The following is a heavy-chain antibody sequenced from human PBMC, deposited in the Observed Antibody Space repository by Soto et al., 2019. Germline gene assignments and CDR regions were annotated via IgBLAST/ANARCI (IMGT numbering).Heavy chain of an antibody. V-gene: IGHV4-39*01. CDR2: IYYSGST. J-gene: IGHJ4*02. CDR3: ARLIVVVTAMATPYHFDY. D-gene: IGHD2-21*02. CDR1: GGSISSSNYY. Sequence: SETLSLTCTVSGGSISSSNYYWGWIRQPPGKGLEWIGSIYYSGSTYYNPSLKSRVTISVDTSKNQFSLKLSSVTAADTAVYYCARLIVVVTAMATPYHFDYWGQGTLVTVSS.